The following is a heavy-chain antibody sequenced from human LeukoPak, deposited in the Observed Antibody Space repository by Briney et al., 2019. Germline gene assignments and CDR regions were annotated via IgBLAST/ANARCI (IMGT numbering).Heavy chain of an antibody. D-gene: IGHD3-10*01. Sequence: KPSETPSLTCAVYGGSFSGYYWNWIRQPPGKGLEWIGEITQSGSTNYNPPPKRRVTISVDTSKSQFSLKLSSVTAADTAVYYCARGIDRGNNYFDPWGRGTLVTVSS. CDR1: GGSFSGYY. CDR2: ITQSGST. J-gene: IGHJ5*02. V-gene: IGHV4-34*01. CDR3: ARGIDRGNNYFDP.